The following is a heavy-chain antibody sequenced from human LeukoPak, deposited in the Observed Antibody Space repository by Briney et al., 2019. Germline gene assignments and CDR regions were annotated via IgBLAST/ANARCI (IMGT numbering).Heavy chain of an antibody. D-gene: IGHD3-10*01. J-gene: IGHJ4*02. CDR3: ARHYYGSGSYYDSN. V-gene: IGHV4-59*08. CDR2: VHYSGST. CDR1: GGSISGYY. Sequence: SETLSLTCTVSGGSISGYYWTWIRQPPGKGLEWIGDVHYSGSTNSNPSLKSRVTISIDTSRNQFSLKLSSVTAADTAVYYCARHYYGSGSYYDSNWGQGTLVSVSS.